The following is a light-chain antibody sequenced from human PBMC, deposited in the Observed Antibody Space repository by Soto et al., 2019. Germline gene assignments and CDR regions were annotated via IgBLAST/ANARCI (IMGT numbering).Light chain of an antibody. Sequence: QTVVTQDPSLTVPPGGTVTLTCGSSTGAVTSNHHPYWFQQKAGQAPRTLIYDTSNKHSGTPARFSGSLLGDKAALTLSGAQPEEQSQYYCLLSYNAARVFGGGTKLTVL. CDR1: TGAVTSNHH. CDR2: DTS. CDR3: LLSYNAARV. V-gene: IGLV7-46*01. J-gene: IGLJ2*01.